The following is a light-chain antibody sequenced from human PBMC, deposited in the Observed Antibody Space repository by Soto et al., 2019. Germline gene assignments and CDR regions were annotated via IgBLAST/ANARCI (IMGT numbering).Light chain of an antibody. CDR1: SSDVGGYNY. CDR3: GSYASSSTLYV. J-gene: IGLJ1*01. Sequence: QSALTQPASVSGSPVQSITISCTGTSSDVGGYNYVSWYQQHSGKAPKLMIYDVSNRPSGVSNRFSGSKSGNTASLTISGLQAEDEADYYCGSYASSSTLYVFGTGTKVTVL. V-gene: IGLV2-14*01. CDR2: DVS.